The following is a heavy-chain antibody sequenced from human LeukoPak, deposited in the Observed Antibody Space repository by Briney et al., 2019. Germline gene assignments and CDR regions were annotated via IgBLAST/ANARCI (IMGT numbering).Heavy chain of an antibody. Sequence: PSETLSLTCTVSGGSINSSYYYWGWIRQPPGKGLEWIGSIYYSGSTNYNPSLKGRVTISVDTSKNQFSLKLSSVTAADTAVYYCARGRFLYSYGQPQGPYMDVWGKGTTVTVSS. CDR2: IYYSGST. D-gene: IGHD5-18*01. V-gene: IGHV4-39*07. J-gene: IGHJ6*03. CDR3: ARGRFLYSYGQPQGPYMDV. CDR1: GGSINSSYYY.